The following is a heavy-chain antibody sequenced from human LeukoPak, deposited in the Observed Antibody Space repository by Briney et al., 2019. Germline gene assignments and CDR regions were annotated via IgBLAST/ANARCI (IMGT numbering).Heavy chain of an antibody. CDR2: MSPNSGIA. D-gene: IGHD6-13*01. CDR3: ARGVAAGVDF. V-gene: IGHV1-8*01. J-gene: IGHJ4*02. CDR1: GYTFTSLD. Sequence: ASVKVSCKASGYTFTSLDLNWVRQATGQGPEWMGWMSPNSGIAGYAQKFQGRVTMTRDISISTAYMELSSLPSEDTAVYYCARGVAAGVDFWGQGTLVTVSS.